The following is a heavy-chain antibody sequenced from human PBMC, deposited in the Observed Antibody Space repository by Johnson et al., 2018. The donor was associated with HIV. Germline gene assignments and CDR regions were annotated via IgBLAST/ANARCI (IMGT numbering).Heavy chain of an antibody. CDR1: GFTFSSYA. V-gene: IGHV3-23*04. D-gene: IGHD6-13*01. CDR2: ISGSGGST. J-gene: IGHJ3*02. CDR3: AKDHWVVGSWQAFDI. Sequence: VQLVESGGDVVQPGRSLRLSCAASGFTFSSYAMSWVRQAPGKGLEWVSAISGSGGSTYYADSVKGRFTISRDNSKNTLYLQRNSLRAEDTAVYYCAKDHWVVGSWQAFDIWGQGTMVTVSS.